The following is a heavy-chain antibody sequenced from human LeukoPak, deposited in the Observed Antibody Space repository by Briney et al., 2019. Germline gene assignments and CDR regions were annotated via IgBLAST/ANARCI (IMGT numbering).Heavy chain of an antibody. CDR2: ISSSGGNT. Sequence: GGSLRLSCAASGFTFSSYGMSWVRQAPGKGLEWVSAISSSGGNTHYADSVKGRFTISRDNSKNTLYLQINSLRAEDTAVYYCAKRLVRGVLDYWGQGTLVTVSS. CDR3: AKRLVRGVLDY. CDR1: GFTFSSYG. J-gene: IGHJ4*02. V-gene: IGHV3-23*01. D-gene: IGHD3-10*01.